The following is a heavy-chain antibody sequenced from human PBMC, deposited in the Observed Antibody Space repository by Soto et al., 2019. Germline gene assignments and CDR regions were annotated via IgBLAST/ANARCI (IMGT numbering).Heavy chain of an antibody. J-gene: IGHJ4*02. D-gene: IGHD3-16*01. CDR2: IRSGGSIK. V-gene: IGHV3-11*01. Sequence: GGSLRLSCTASGFIFSDYYMGWIRQAPGKGLEWVSYIRSGGSIKYYSDSVRGRFIISRDNAKNSVFLQMDSLRVEDTAVYYCVRDRLATNYYFDYWGQGALVTVSS. CDR1: GFIFSDYY. CDR3: VRDRLATNYYFDY.